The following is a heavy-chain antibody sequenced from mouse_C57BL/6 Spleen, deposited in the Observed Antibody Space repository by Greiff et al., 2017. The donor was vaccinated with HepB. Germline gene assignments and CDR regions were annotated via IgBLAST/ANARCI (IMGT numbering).Heavy chain of an antibody. CDR1: GYAFSSSW. CDR3: AKVTIYYFDY. J-gene: IGHJ2*01. D-gene: IGHD2-2*01. CDR2: IYPGDGDT. Sequence: VTLPESGPELVKPGASVKISCKASGYAFSSSWMNWVKQRPGKGLEWIGRIYPGDGDTNYNGKFKGKATLTADKSSSTAYMQLSSLTSEDSAVYFCAKVTIYYFDYWGQGTTLTVSS. V-gene: IGHV1-82*01.